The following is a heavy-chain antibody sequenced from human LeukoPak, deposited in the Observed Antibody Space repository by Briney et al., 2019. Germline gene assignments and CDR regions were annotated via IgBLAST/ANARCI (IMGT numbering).Heavy chain of an antibody. D-gene: IGHD3-22*01. J-gene: IGHJ5*02. CDR2: IGSNSDGGTI. V-gene: IGHV3-15*07. CDR1: GFTFSNAW. Sequence: GGSLRLSCATSGFTFSNAWMNWVRQAPGKGLEWVGRIGSNSDGGTIDYAAPVKGRFTLSRDDSKTTLYLQMNSLQTEDTAVYYCATDFYDSTWGQGTLVTVSS. CDR3: ATDFYDST.